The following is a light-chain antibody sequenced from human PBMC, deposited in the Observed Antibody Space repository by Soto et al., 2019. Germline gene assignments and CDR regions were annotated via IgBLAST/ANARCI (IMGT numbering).Light chain of an antibody. V-gene: IGKV3-20*01. CDR2: AAS. CDR1: QSVISNF. J-gene: IGKJ4*01. Sequence: EILLTQSPGTLSLSPGARATLSCRASQSVISNFSDWYQQTPGQAPRLLIYAASSRATGTPDRFSGSGPGTDCTLNISRLEPQDGADYSEHYGSSPLTFGGGTKAEIK. CDR3: EHYGSSPLT.